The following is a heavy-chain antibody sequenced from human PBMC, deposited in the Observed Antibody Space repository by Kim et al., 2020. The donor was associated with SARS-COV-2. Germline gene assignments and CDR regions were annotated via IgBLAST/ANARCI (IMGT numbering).Heavy chain of an antibody. D-gene: IGHD2-15*01. Sequence: SETLSLTCTVSGGSISSSSYYWGWIRQPPGKGLEWIGSIYYSGSTYYNPSLKSRVTISVDTSKNQFSLKLSSVTAADTAVYYCARLRYCSGGSSYWFDPWGQGTLVTVSS. CDR2: IYYSGST. CDR1: GGSISSSSYY. CDR3: ARLRYCSGGSSYWFDP. V-gene: IGHV4-39*01. J-gene: IGHJ5*02.